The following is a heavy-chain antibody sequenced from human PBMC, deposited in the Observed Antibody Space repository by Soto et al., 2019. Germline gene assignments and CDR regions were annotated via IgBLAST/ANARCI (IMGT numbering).Heavy chain of an antibody. Sequence: AGGSLRLSCAASGFTFSSYAMSWVRQAPGKGLEWVSAISGSGGSTYYADSVKGRFTISRDNSKNTLYLQMNSLRAEDTAVYYCARASGDGAATSLSYWGKGTLVTVSS. V-gene: IGHV3-23*01. CDR1: GFTFSSYA. D-gene: IGHD2-21*01. CDR2: ISGSGGST. J-gene: IGHJ4*02. CDR3: ARASGDGAATSLSY.